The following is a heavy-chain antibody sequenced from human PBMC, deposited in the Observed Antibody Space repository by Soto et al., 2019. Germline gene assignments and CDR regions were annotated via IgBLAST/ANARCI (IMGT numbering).Heavy chain of an antibody. CDR2: INHSGST. Sequence: SETLSLTCAVYGGSFSGYYWSWIRQPPGKGLEWIGEINHSGSTNYNPPLKSRVTISVDTSKNQFSLKLSSVTAADTAVYYCARRRYSSGWYGDIWGQGTMVTVPS. CDR1: GGSFSGYY. CDR3: ARRRYSSGWYGDI. V-gene: IGHV4-34*01. J-gene: IGHJ3*02. D-gene: IGHD6-19*01.